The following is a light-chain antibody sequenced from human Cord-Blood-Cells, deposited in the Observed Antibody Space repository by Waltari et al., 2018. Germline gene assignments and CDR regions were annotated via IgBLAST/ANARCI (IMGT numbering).Light chain of an antibody. CDR1: QSVLYNSNNKNY. CDR3: QQYYSTPRT. J-gene: IGKJ1*01. CDR2: WAS. V-gene: IGKV4-1*01. Sequence: EIMMTQSPDSLAVSVGERATINSKSSQSVLYNSNNKNYLAWYQQKPGQPPKLLIYWASTRESGVPDRFSGSGSGTDFTLTISSLQAEDVAVYYCQQYYSTPRTFGQGTKVEIK.